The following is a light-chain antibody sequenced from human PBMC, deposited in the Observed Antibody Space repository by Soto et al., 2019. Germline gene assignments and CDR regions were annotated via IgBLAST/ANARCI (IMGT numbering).Light chain of an antibody. CDR2: GAS. CDR1: QTVSSN. CDR3: QQYHNWPPQYT. J-gene: IGKJ2*01. Sequence: EIVMTQSPATLSVSPGERATVSCRASQTVSSNLAWYQQKLGQAPRLLIHGASTRATGVRARFSGGGSGTEFTLSISSLQSEDFAVYYCQQYHNWPPQYTFGQGTKLQIK. V-gene: IGKV3-15*01.